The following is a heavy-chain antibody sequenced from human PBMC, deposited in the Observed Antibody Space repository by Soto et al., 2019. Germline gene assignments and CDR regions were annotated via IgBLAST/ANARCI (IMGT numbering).Heavy chain of an antibody. Sequence: GGSLRLSCEASGITFATYNMNWVRQPPGKGLEWVSYISSTSNTIYYADPAKGRFTISTENTKNPMSLQMNSLRDEDTAVYYFVRDPRDFYDISGLPRHDPWGQGVLVTVSS. CDR3: VRDPRDFYDISGLPRHDP. V-gene: IGHV3-48*02. CDR1: GITFATYN. CDR2: ISSTSNTI. D-gene: IGHD3-22*01. J-gene: IGHJ5*02.